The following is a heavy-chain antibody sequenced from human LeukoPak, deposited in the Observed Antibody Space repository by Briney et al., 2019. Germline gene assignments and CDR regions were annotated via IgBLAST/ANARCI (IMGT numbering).Heavy chain of an antibody. CDR3: AKDPTGLDSSGWFFDY. V-gene: IGHV3-23*01. D-gene: IGHD6-19*01. Sequence: GGSLRLSCAASGFTFSSYAMSWVRQAPGKGLEWVSAISGSGGSTYYADSVKGRFTISRDNSKNTLYLQMNSLRAEDTAVYYCAKDPTGLDSSGWFFDYWGQGTLVTVSS. CDR2: ISGSGGST. CDR1: GFTFSSYA. J-gene: IGHJ4*02.